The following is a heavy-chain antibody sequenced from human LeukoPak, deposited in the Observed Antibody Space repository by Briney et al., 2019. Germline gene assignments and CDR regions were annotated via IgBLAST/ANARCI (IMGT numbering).Heavy chain of an antibody. Sequence: PGGSLRLSCAVSGFPFSVYEMNWVRQAPGKGLEWVSNIASSGTTIYYADSVKGRFTITRDNDMSSLYLQMNSLRVEDTAVYYCALLAVASDFDYWGQGALVTVSS. CDR1: GFPFSVYE. J-gene: IGHJ4*02. D-gene: IGHD6-19*01. CDR3: ALLAVASDFDY. V-gene: IGHV3-48*03. CDR2: IASSGTTI.